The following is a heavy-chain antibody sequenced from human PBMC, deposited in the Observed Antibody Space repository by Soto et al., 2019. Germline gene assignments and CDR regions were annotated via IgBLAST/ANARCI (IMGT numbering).Heavy chain of an antibody. D-gene: IGHD6-19*01. J-gene: IGHJ4*02. Sequence: FQGRVTITRDTSASTAYMDLSSLRSEDTAVYYCARGRAPGSSGWSDFDYWGQGTLVTVSS. V-gene: IGHV1-3*01. CDR3: ARGRAPGSSGWSDFDY.